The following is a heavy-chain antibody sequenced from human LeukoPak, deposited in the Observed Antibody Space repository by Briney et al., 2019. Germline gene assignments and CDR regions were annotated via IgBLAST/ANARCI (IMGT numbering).Heavy chain of an antibody. Sequence: PGGSLRLSCAASGFTFSDYYMSWIRQAPGKGLEWVSYISSSGSTIYYADSVKGRFTISRYNAKNSLYLQMNSLRAEDTAVYYCARGDDILTGYPTFFDYWGQGTLVTVSS. J-gene: IGHJ4*02. V-gene: IGHV3-11*01. CDR2: ISSSGSTI. CDR3: ARGDDILTGYPTFFDY. CDR1: GFTFSDYY. D-gene: IGHD3-9*01.